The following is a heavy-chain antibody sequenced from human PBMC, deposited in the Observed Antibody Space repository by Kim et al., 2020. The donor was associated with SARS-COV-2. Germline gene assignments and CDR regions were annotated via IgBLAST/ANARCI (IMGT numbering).Heavy chain of an antibody. J-gene: IGHJ4*02. Sequence: SVKVSCKASGGTFSSYAISWVRQAPGQGLEWMGGIIPIFGTANYAQKFQGRVTITADESTSTAYMELSSLRSEDTVVYYCALVVTSSGAFGYWGQGTLVTVSS. CDR3: ALVVTSSGAFGY. CDR1: GGTFSSYA. V-gene: IGHV1-69*13. CDR2: IIPIFGTA. D-gene: IGHD2-21*02.